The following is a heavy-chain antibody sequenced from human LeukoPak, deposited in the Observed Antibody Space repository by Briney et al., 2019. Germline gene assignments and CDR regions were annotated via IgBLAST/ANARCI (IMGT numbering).Heavy chain of an antibody. V-gene: IGHV4-34*01. CDR3: ARGKAMDV. J-gene: IGHJ6*02. CDR1: GGSLSGYY. CDR2: INHSGST. Sequence: SETLSLTCAVYGGSLSGYYWSWIRQPPGKGLEWIGKINHSGSTNYNPSLKSRVTISVDTSKNQFSLKLTSVTAADTAVYYCARGKAMDVWGHGTTVTVSS.